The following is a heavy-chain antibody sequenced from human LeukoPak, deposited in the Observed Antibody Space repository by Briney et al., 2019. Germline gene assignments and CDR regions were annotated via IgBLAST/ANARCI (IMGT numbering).Heavy chain of an antibody. CDR1: GGSFSGYY. V-gene: IGHV4-34*01. D-gene: IGHD2-2*01. CDR3: ARADTDIVVVPAAIRYFDY. J-gene: IGHJ4*02. Sequence: SETLSLTCAVYGGSFSGYYWSWTRQPPGKGLEWIGEINHSGSTNYNPSLKSRVTISVDTSKNQFSLKLSSVTAADTAVYYCARADTDIVVVPAAIRYFDYWGQGTLVTVSS. CDR2: INHSGST.